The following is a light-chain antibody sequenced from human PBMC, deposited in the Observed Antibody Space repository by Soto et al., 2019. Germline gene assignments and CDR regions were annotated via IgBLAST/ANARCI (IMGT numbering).Light chain of an antibody. CDR1: SSDVGGYNY. V-gene: IGLV2-14*01. Sequence: QSVLTQPASVSGSPGQAITISCTGTSSDVGGYNYVSWYQQHPGKAPKLLIFEVTSRPSWVSDRFSASKSTNTASLTISGLQPDDEADYYCSSYTARSTHVFGTGTKVT. J-gene: IGLJ1*01. CDR3: SSYTARSTHV. CDR2: EVT.